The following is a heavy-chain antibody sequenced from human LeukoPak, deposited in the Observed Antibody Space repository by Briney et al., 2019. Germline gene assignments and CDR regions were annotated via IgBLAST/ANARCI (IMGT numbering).Heavy chain of an antibody. CDR2: INPWGGST. CDR3: ATTYYYDSSGYYYY. Sequence: ASVKVSCKASAYTFTSYYMHWVRQAPGQGLEWMGIINPWGGSTSYAQKFQGRVTITADESTSTAYMELSSLRSEDTAVYYCATTYYYDSSGYYYYWGQGTLVTVSS. D-gene: IGHD3-22*01. J-gene: IGHJ4*02. V-gene: IGHV1-46*01. CDR1: AYTFTSYY.